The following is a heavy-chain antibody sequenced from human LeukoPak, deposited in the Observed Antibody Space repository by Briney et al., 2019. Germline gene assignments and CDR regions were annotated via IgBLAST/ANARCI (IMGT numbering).Heavy chain of an antibody. CDR3: ARSGIVGATADY. V-gene: IGHV4-34*01. CDR2: IYYSGST. Sequence: SETLSLTCAVYGGSFSGYYWSWIRQPPGKGLEWIGSIYYSGSTYYNPSLKSRVTISVDTSKNQFSLKLSSVTAADTAVYYCARSGIVGATADYWGQGTLVTVSS. D-gene: IGHD1-26*01. J-gene: IGHJ4*02. CDR1: GGSFSGYY.